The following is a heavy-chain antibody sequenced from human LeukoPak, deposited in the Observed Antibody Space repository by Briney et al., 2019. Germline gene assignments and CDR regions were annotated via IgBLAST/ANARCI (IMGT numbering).Heavy chain of an antibody. J-gene: IGHJ6*04. Sequence: SVKVSCKASGGTFSSYAISWVRQAPGQGLEWMAGIIPIFGTANYAQKFQGRVTITADESTSTAYMELSSLRSEDTAVYYCARSGEVVPAARPTRPYYYGMDVWGKGTTVTVSS. CDR3: ARSGEVVPAARPTRPYYYGMDV. CDR2: IIPIFGTA. V-gene: IGHV1-69*13. CDR1: GGTFSSYA. D-gene: IGHD2-2*01.